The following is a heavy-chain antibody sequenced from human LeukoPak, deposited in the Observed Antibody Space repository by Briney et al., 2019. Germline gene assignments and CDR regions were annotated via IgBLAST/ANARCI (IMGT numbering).Heavy chain of an antibody. D-gene: IGHD6-19*01. J-gene: IGHJ4*02. Sequence: SETLSLTCAVYGGSSSGYYWSWIRQPPGKGLEWIGEINHSGSTNYNPSLKSRVTISVDTSKNQFSLKLSSVTAADTAVYYCARGLRAVAGPFDYWGQGTLVTVSS. V-gene: IGHV4-34*01. CDR1: GGSSSGYY. CDR2: INHSGST. CDR3: ARGLRAVAGPFDY.